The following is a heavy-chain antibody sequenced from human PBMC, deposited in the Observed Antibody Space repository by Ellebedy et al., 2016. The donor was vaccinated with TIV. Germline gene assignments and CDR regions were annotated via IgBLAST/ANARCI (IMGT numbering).Heavy chain of an antibody. CDR1: GFTVSSKD. J-gene: IGHJ4*02. CDR3: GRNCNSDGCLAY. Sequence: GESLKISCAASGFTVSSKDMSWVRQAPGKGLEWVSVIFGSGNTYYADSVKGRFTIPRHNSKNTLYLQMSSLRVEDTAGYYCGRNCNSDGCLAYWGQGALVTVSS. V-gene: IGHV3-53*04. CDR2: IFGSGNT. D-gene: IGHD5-18*01.